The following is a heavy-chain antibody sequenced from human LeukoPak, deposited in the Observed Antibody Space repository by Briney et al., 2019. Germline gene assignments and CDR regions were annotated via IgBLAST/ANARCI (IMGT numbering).Heavy chain of an antibody. J-gene: IGHJ6*03. D-gene: IGHD3-16*01. V-gene: IGHV4-4*07. CDR3: ARGLGGASYYMDV. CDR2: VDTSGST. CDR1: SGSISSFY. Sequence: PSETLSLTCSVSSGSISSFYWTWVRQSAWKGLEWIGRVDTSGSTHYNPSLKGRAPMSLDTSKYQFSLRLTSVTVADTAVYYCARGLGGASYYMDVWGKGTTVTVSS.